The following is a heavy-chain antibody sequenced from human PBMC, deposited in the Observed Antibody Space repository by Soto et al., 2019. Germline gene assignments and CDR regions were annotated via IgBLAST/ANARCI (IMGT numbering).Heavy chain of an antibody. Sequence: QVQLQESGPGLVKPSETLSLTCTVSGGSITRGGYYWSWIRQHPGKGLEWIGYIYNSGTTYYNPSLKGRVTISVATSKNQFSLTLTSVTAADTAVYYCARDPAPWGQGTLFTVSS. CDR1: GGSITRGGYY. CDR2: IYNSGTT. J-gene: IGHJ5*02. CDR3: ARDPAP. V-gene: IGHV4-31*03.